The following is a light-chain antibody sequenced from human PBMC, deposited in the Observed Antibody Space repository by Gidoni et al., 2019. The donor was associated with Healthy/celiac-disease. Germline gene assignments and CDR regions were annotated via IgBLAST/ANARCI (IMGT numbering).Light chain of an antibody. CDR3: QQYGSSSYT. CDR1: QSVRSSY. V-gene: IGKV3-20*01. J-gene: IGKJ2*01. Sequence: EIVLTQSPGTLSLSPGGRATLSCRASQSVRSSYLAWYQPKPGQAPRLLLYGASSRATGSPDRFSGSGSGTDFTLTISRLGPEDLAVYYCQQYGSSSYTFXXXTRLEIK. CDR2: GAS.